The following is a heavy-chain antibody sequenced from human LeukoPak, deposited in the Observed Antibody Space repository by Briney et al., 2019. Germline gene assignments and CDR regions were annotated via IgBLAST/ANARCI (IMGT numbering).Heavy chain of an antibody. CDR1: GGSISRSRDY. J-gene: IGHJ4*02. CDR2: IYYSGST. Sequence: SEALSLTCTVSGGSISRSRDYWGWIRQPPGKGLEWIGSIYYSGSTYYNPSLKSRVTISGDTSKNRFSLKLSSVTAADTAVYYCARHIYDILTGYLYYFDYWGQGTLVTVSS. D-gene: IGHD3-9*01. V-gene: IGHV4-39*01. CDR3: ARHIYDILTGYLYYFDY.